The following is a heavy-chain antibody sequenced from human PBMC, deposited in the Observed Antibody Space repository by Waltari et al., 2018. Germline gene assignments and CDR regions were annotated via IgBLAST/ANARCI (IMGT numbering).Heavy chain of an antibody. CDR2: IRAYKGNT. Sequence: QVQLVQSGAEVKKPGASVKVSCKASAYAFTSDGISWVRQAPGQGLEWVGWIRAYKGNTNYAQKLQGRGTMTTDTATITVYMELRSLRSDDTAVYDAARDRRAVAGRYYYYYAMDVWGKGTTVTVSS. J-gene: IGHJ6*04. D-gene: IGHD6-19*01. CDR1: AYAFTSDG. V-gene: IGHV1-18*01. CDR3: ARDRRAVAGRYYYYYAMDV.